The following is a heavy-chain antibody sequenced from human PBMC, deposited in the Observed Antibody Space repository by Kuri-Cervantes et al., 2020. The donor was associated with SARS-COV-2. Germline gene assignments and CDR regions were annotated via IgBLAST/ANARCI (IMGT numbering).Heavy chain of an antibody. V-gene: IGHV4-59*11. CDR2: IHYSGIT. Sequence: GSLRLSCTVSGGSISSHYWSWIRQPPGKVLEWIGYIHYSGITNYNPSLKSRVPISVDTSKNQFSLKLSSVPAADTAVYYCARDWALWFGELFGDFFYFDYWGQGTLVTVSS. CDR3: ARDWALWFGELFGDFFYFDY. D-gene: IGHD3-10*01. CDR1: GGSISSHY. J-gene: IGHJ4*02.